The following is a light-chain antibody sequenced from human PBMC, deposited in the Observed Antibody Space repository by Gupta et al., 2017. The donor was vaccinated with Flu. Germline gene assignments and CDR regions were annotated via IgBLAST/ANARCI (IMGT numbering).Light chain of an antibody. CDR3: QQYDKAPCT. CDR2: WAS. J-gene: IGKJ2*02. Sequence: DIVMIESPDSLGMSLGDRATINCTSSQSLWYSSDQNNYLAWYQQKPGQAPEVLFFWASTRKPGVPDRFTGSGSGTEFTLTIDGLQAEDVASYSCQQYDKAPCTFGQGTRMEI. CDR1: QSLWYSSDQNNY. V-gene: IGKV4-1*01.